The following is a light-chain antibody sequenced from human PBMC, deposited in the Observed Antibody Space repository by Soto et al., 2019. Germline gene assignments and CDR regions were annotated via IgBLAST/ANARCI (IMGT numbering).Light chain of an antibody. CDR3: QQRSDWPLT. V-gene: IGKV3-11*01. CDR1: QSVGSQ. J-gene: IGKJ4*01. Sequence: EIVLTQSPGTLSLSPGERATLSCRASQSVGSQLAWYQQKPGKAPRLLSYETSNRATGIPASLSGSGSGTDFTLTISSLEPEDFALYCCQQRSDWPLTFGGGTQVEIK. CDR2: ETS.